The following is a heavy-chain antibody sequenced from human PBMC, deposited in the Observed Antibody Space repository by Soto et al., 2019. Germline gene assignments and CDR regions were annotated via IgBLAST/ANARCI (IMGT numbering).Heavy chain of an antibody. D-gene: IGHD3-9*01. CDR1: EFTFSNYA. V-gene: IGHV3-23*01. Sequence: EVQLLESGGGLVQPGGSLRLSCAASEFTFSNYAMSWVRQAPGKGLEWVSGVSGSGGSPDYADSVKGRFTISRDNSKNTLYLQMNSLGVEDTAVYYCAKGSMGYDILTGYYRYWGQGTLVTVSS. CDR3: AKGSMGYDILTGYYRY. J-gene: IGHJ4*02. CDR2: VSGSGGSP.